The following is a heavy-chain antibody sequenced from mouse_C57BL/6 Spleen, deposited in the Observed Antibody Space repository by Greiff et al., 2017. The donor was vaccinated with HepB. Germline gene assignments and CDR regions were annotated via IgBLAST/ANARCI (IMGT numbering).Heavy chain of an antibody. D-gene: IGHD1-1*01. CDR3: ARERATVVATGAMDY. Sequence: QVQLQQPGAELVKPGASVKMSCKASGYTFTSYWITWVKQRPGQGLEWIGDIYPGSGSTNYNEKFKSKATLTVDTSSSTAYMQLSSLTSEDSAVYYCARERATVVATGAMDYWGQGTSVTVSS. CDR2: IYPGSGST. J-gene: IGHJ4*01. V-gene: IGHV1-55*01. CDR1: GYTFTSYW.